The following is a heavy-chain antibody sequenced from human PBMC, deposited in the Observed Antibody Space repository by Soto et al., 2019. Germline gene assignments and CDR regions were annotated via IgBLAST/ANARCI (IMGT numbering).Heavy chain of an antibody. CDR3: ARGPSEYIWGSQLWYCDN. CDR2: ISGSSGHI. J-gene: IGHJ4*02. Sequence: EVQLLESGGGLVQPGGSLRLSCAASGFTFSRFAMNWVRQAPGKGLEWVSAISGSSGHIYYADSVKGRFIISRVNSKNALYLQMETLSAVETAVLYCARGPSEYIWGSQLWYCDNWGQGSLVTVSS. V-gene: IGHV3-23*01. D-gene: IGHD3-16*01. CDR1: GFTFSRFA.